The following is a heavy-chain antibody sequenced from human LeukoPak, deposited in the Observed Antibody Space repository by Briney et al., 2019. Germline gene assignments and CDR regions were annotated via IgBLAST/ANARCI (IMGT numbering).Heavy chain of an antibody. CDR1: GYTFTSYG. D-gene: IGHD2-21*02. J-gene: IGHJ6*03. CDR2: ISAYNGNT. Sequence: GASVKVSCKASGYTFTSYGISWVRQAPGQGLEWMGWISAYNGNTNYAQKFQGRVTITADKSTSTAYMELSSLRSEDTAVYYCAREVVTANYYYYYYMDVWGKGTTVTVSS. V-gene: IGHV1-18*01. CDR3: AREVVTANYYYYYYMDV.